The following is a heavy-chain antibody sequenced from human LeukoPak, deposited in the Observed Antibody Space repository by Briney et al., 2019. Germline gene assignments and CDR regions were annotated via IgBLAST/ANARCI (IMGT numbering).Heavy chain of an antibody. CDR1: GYTFTSYA. Sequence: ASVKVSCKTSGYTFTSYAMNWVRQAPGQGLEWMGWINTKTRNPTFAQGFTGRFVFSLDTSVSTAYLQISSLKAEDTAVYYCARGAVLRYFDWPNNWFDPWGQGTLVTVSS. J-gene: IGHJ5*02. CDR3: ARGAVLRYFDWPNNWFDP. CDR2: INTKTRNP. V-gene: IGHV7-4-1*02. D-gene: IGHD3-9*01.